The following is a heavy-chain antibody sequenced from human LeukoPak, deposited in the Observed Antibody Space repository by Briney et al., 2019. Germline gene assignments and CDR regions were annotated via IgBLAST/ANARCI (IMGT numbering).Heavy chain of an antibody. CDR3: ARLQYPYYYDSSGPYDAFDI. CDR1: GYTLTSYY. Sequence: ASVKVSCKASGYTLTSYYMHWVRQAPGQGLEWMGIINPSGGSTSYAQKFQGRVTMTRDTSTSTVYMELNSLRSEDTAVYYCARLQYPYYYDSSGPYDAFDIWGQGTMVTVSS. V-gene: IGHV1-46*01. CDR2: INPSGGST. J-gene: IGHJ3*02. D-gene: IGHD3-22*01.